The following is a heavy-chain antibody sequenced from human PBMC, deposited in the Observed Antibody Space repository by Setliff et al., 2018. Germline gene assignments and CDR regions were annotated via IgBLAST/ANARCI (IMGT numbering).Heavy chain of an antibody. CDR2: INPNSGNT. J-gene: IGHJ4*02. CDR1: GYSFTNYD. D-gene: IGHD4-4*01. V-gene: IGHV1-8*02. Sequence: GASVKVSCKASGYSFTNYDINWVRQATGQGLEWMGWINPNSGNTDYAQKFQCRVTMTTDTSTSTAYMELRSLRSDDTAVYYCARSYTATTLDYWGQGTLVTVSS. CDR3: ARSYTATTLDY.